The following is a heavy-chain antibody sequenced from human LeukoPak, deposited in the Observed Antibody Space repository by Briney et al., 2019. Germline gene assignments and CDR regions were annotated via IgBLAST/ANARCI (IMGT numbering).Heavy chain of an antibody. Sequence: GGSLRLSCAASGFTVSSSYMSWVRQAPGKGLEWVSIISSAGTTYYVDSVKGRFTISRDNSKNTVYLQVNSLRDEDTAVYYCARDLEAANTYYFDYWGQGTMVTVSS. J-gene: IGHJ4*02. D-gene: IGHD6-13*01. CDR3: ARDLEAANTYYFDY. CDR1: GFTVSSSY. V-gene: IGHV3-66*01. CDR2: ISSAGTT.